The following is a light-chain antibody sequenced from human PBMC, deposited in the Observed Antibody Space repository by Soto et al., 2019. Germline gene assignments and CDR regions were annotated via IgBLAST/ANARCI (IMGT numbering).Light chain of an antibody. CDR2: QDN. Sequence: SYELTQPPSVSVSPGQTASITCSGPKLGDKFASWYQQRPGQSPVLVISQDNKRPSGIPERFSGSNSGNTATLTISGTQAADEADYYCQAWDSGTYVFGPGTKLTVL. V-gene: IGLV3-1*01. CDR3: QAWDSGTYV. J-gene: IGLJ1*01. CDR1: KLGDKF.